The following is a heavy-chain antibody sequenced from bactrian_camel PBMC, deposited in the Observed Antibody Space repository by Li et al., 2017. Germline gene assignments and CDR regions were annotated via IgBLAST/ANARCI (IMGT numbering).Heavy chain of an antibody. Sequence: QLVESGGGSVQAGGSLRLSCAASGYTYSSYCMGWFRQAPGKGLDWVSSIYSDGSNIYYADSVKGRFTISRDNAKNTVYLQMNSLKSEDMALYYCATDRVVAGQVGRYYYGMDYWGKGTQVTVS. J-gene: IGHJ7*01. V-gene: IGHV3-2*01. D-gene: IGHD6*01. CDR2: IYSDGSNI. CDR1: GYTYSSYC.